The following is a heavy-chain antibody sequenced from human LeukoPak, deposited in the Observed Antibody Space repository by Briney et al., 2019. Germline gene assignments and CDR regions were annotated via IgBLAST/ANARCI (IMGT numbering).Heavy chain of an antibody. CDR1: DGSISSSSYY. D-gene: IGHD6-19*01. Sequence: NTSETLSLTCTVSDGSISSSSYYWGWIRQPPGKGLEWIGSFYYSGSTYYNPSLKSRVTISVDTSKNQFSLKLSSVTAADTAVYYCARSYSIAVAGTFIGNWFDPWGQGTLVTVSS. CDR3: ARSYSIAVAGTFIGNWFDP. J-gene: IGHJ5*02. CDR2: FYYSGST. V-gene: IGHV4-39*01.